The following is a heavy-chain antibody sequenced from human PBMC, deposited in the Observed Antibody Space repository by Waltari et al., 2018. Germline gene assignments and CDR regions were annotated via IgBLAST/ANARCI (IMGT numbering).Heavy chain of an antibody. J-gene: IGHJ4*02. V-gene: IGHV3-23*04. CDR3: ARYFSTSWYIDY. Sequence: EVQLVESGGGLVQPGGSLRLSCAASGFTFSSYAMSWVRQAPGKGLEWVSAISGSGGSTYYAESVKGRFTISRDNAKNSLYLQMNSLRAEDTAVYYCARYFSTSWYIDYWGQGTLVTVSS. D-gene: IGHD2-2*01. CDR2: ISGSGGST. CDR1: GFTFSSYA.